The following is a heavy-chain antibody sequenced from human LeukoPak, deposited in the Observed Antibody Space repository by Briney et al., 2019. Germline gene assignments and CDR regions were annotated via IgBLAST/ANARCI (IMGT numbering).Heavy chain of an antibody. D-gene: IGHD3-3*01. J-gene: IGHJ5*02. CDR1: GYTFTSYG. Sequence: ASVKVSCKASGYTFTSYGISWVRQAPGQGLEWMGWISAYNGNTNYAQKFQGRVTMTRDTSISTAYMELNRLRSDDTAVYYCASFEVGAWGQGTLVTVSS. CDR2: ISAYNGNT. CDR3: ASFEVGA. V-gene: IGHV1-18*01.